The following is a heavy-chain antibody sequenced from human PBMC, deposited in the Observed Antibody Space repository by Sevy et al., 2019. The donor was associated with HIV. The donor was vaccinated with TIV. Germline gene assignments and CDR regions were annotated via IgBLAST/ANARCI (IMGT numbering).Heavy chain of an antibody. CDR3: ARASSTYCGGDCLYAFNI. J-gene: IGHJ3*02. D-gene: IGHD2-21*02. V-gene: IGHV3-48*02. Sequence: GGSLRLSCAASGFTFSSFSMNWVRQAPGKTLEWISYISSSGSSIYYADSVKGRFSISRDNAKRSLYQQMNSLRDEDTAVYYCARASSTYCGGDCLYAFNIWGQGTMVTVSS. CDR2: ISSSGSSI. CDR1: GFTFSSFS.